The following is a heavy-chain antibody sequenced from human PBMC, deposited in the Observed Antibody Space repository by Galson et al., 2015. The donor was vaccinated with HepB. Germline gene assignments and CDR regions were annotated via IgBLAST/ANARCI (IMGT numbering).Heavy chain of an antibody. D-gene: IGHD6-19*01. CDR2: INHSGST. V-gene: IGHV4-34*01. CDR1: GGSFSGYY. J-gene: IGHJ4*02. Sequence: ETLSLTCAVYGGSFSGYYWSWIRQPPGKGLEWIGEINHSGSTNYNPSLKSRVTISVDTSKNQFSLKLSSVTAADTAVYYCARKRGGSSGWYGYYFDYWGQGTLVTVSS. CDR3: ARKRGGSSGWYGYYFDY.